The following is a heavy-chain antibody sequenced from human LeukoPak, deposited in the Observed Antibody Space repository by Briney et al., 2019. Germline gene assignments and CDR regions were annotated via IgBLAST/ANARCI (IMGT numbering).Heavy chain of an antibody. D-gene: IGHD1-26*01. Sequence: SETLSLTCAVSGGSISSSNWWSWVRQPPGKGLEWIGEIYHSGSTNYNPSLKSRVTISVDKSKNQFSLKLSSVTAADTAVYYCARECRGRWELPAPLWGMDVWGQGTTVTVSS. V-gene: IGHV4-4*02. CDR2: IYHSGST. J-gene: IGHJ6*02. CDR3: ARECRGRWELPAPLWGMDV. CDR1: GGSISSSNW.